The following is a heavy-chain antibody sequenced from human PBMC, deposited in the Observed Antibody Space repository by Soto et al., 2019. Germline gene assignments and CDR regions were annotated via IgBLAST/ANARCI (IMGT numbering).Heavy chain of an antibody. J-gene: IGHJ4*02. V-gene: IGHV3-33*01. Sequence: GGSLRLSCAASGFTVSNTGVHWVRQAPGKGLEWVAVSWYDGNTKYYADSVKGRFTISRDTSMNTLYLQMNSLRAEDTAVYYSARDAGIACGSITYLDSWGQGTLVTVSS. CDR1: GFTVSNTG. CDR3: ARDAGIACGSITYLDS. CDR2: SWYDGNTK. D-gene: IGHD2-2*01.